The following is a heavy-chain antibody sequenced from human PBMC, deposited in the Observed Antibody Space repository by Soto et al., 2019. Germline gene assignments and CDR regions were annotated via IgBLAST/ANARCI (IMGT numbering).Heavy chain of an antibody. CDR1: GYTFTGYY. D-gene: IGHD6-13*01. J-gene: IGHJ6*02. Sequence: ASVKVSCKASGYTFTGYYMHWVRQAPGQGLEWMGWINPNSGGTNYAQKFQGWVTMTRDTSISPAYMELSRLRSDDTAVYYCARDRNIAAAGTETYGMDVWGQGTTVTVSS. V-gene: IGHV1-2*04. CDR2: INPNSGGT. CDR3: ARDRNIAAAGTETYGMDV.